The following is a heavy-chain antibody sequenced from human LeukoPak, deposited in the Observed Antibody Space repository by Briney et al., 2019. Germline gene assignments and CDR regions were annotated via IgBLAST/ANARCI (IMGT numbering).Heavy chain of an antibody. V-gene: IGHV4-4*07. Sequence: PLETLCLSSALSVVSPCRFNGRSVSDPPQGGVESIWRISIIGSTNYNPSLKSRVTMSVDTSKNQFSLKLSSVTAADTAVYYCARDIISYDFWSGYPYYYYMDVWGKGTTVTVSS. CDR3: ARDIISYDFWSGYPYYYYMDV. D-gene: IGHD3-3*01. CDR2: ISIIGST. J-gene: IGHJ6*03. CDR1: VSPCRFN.